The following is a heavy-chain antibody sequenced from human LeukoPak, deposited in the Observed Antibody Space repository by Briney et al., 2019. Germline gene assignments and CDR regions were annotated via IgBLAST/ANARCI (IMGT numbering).Heavy chain of an antibody. CDR2: IKQDGSEK. D-gene: IGHD3-22*01. V-gene: IGHV3-7*01. J-gene: IGHJ4*02. CDR1: GLTFSSYW. CDR3: AREASDSSGPAVDY. Sequence: GGSLRLSCAASGLTFSSYWMSWVRQAPGKGLEWVANIKQDGSEKYYVDSVKGRFTISRDNAKNSLYLQMNSLRAEDTAVYYCAREASDSSGPAVDYWGQGTLVTVSS.